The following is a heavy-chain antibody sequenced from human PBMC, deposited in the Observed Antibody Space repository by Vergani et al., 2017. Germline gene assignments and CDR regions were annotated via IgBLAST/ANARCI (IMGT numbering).Heavy chain of an antibody. Sequence: EVQLLESGGGLVQPGGSLRLSCAASGFTFSSYAMSWVRQAPGKGLEWVSAISGSGGSTYYADSVKGRFTISRDNSKNTLYLQMNSLRAGDTAVYYCARAIAAAGNYYYYGMDVWGQGTTVTVSS. CDR2: ISGSGGST. V-gene: IGHV3-23*01. D-gene: IGHD6-13*01. J-gene: IGHJ6*02. CDR3: ARAIAAAGNYYYYGMDV. CDR1: GFTFSSYA.